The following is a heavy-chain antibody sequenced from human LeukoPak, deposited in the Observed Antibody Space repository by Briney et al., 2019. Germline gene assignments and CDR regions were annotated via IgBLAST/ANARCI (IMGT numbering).Heavy chain of an antibody. J-gene: IGHJ4*02. D-gene: IGHD5-12*01. CDR3: ARVFSGPLMEGYYFDY. V-gene: IGHV3-21*01. CDR2: ISSSSSYI. CDR1: GFTFSSYS. Sequence: PGGSLRLSCAASGFTFSSYSMNWIRQAPGKGLEWVSSISSSSSYIYYGDSVKGRFTISRDNAKRSLYLQMNSLRAEDTAVYYCARVFSGPLMEGYYFDYWGQGTLVTVSS.